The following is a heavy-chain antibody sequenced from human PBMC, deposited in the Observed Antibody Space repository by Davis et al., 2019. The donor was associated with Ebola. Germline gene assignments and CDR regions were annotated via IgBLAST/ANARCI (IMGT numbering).Heavy chain of an antibody. V-gene: IGHV3-23*01. CDR3: AKALEEDSGDPEVALHY. J-gene: IGHJ4*02. CDR1: GFIFSNYA. CDR2: ISGSGYST. D-gene: IGHD4-17*01. Sequence: GGSLRLSCAPSGFIFSNYAMSWVRQVPGKGLEWVAGISGSGYSTYYADSVKGRFTISRDNSKNTLFLQMNSLRAEDTAVYYCAKALEEDSGDPEVALHYWGQGTLVTVSS.